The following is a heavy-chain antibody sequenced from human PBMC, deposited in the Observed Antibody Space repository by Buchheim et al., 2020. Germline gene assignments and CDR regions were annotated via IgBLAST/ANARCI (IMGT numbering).Heavy chain of an antibody. Sequence: EVQLVESGGGVVQPGGSLRLSCAASGFTFSSNWMHWVRQAPGKGLVWVSHIKSDGNAVKYADSVKGRFTISRDNARNTLYLQMNSLRAEDTAVYYCATHDNDGYDKLLHHWGQGTL. CDR3: ATHDNDGYDKLLHH. D-gene: IGHD3-22*01. CDR1: GFTFSSNW. CDR2: IKSDGNAV. V-gene: IGHV3-74*01. J-gene: IGHJ1*01.